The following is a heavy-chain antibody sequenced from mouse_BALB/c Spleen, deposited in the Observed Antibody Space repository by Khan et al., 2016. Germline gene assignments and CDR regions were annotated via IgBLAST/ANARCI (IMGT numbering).Heavy chain of an antibody. J-gene: IGHJ3*01. CDR3: ARSYKEPWFAY. D-gene: IGHD2-10*01. V-gene: IGHV1-18*01. CDR2: INPYTGGT. CDR1: GYSFTGYT. Sequence: VRLQQSGPELVKPGASLKISCKASGYSFTGYTINWVKQSQGKNLEWIGLINPYTGGTIYNQKFKGKATLTVDKSSSTAYMELLSLTSEDSVVFDGARSYKEPWFAYWGQGTLVTVSA.